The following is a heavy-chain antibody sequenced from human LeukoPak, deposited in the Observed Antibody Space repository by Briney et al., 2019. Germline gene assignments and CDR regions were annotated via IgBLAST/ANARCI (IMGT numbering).Heavy chain of an antibody. CDR2: ISYSGST. J-gene: IGHJ4*02. CDR1: GGSISSDY. D-gene: IGHD3-22*01. Sequence: SETLSLTCTVSGGSISSDYWSWIRQPPGKGLEWIGYISYSGSTSYDPSLKSRVTISGDSSKNQFSLKLSSATAADTAVYYCARFYYDSRGYWYYFDYWGQGTLVTVSS. V-gene: IGHV4-59*08. CDR3: ARFYYDSRGYWYYFDY.